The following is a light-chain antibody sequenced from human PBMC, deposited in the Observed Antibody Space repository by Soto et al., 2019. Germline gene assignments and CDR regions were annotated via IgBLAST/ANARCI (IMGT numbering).Light chain of an antibody. CDR1: SSNIGAGYD. Sequence: QSVLTQPPSVSGAPGQRVTIPCTGSSSNIGAGYDVHWYQQLPGTAPKLLIYGNSNRPSGVPDRFSGSKSGTSASLAITGLQAEDEADYYCQSYDSSLSQNVFGTGTKLTVL. V-gene: IGLV1-40*01. CDR3: QSYDSSLSQNV. J-gene: IGLJ1*01. CDR2: GNS.